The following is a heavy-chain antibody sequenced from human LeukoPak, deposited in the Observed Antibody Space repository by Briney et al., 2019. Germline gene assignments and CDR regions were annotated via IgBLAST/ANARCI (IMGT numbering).Heavy chain of an antibody. V-gene: IGHV3-30-3*01. CDR3: ARAPQATRGSFGNYHMDV. D-gene: IGHD3-10*01. CDR1: GFIFRNYA. CDR2: ISYYGSIK. Sequence: TGGSLRLSCAASGFIFRNYAMHWVRQAPGKGLEGLAAISYYGSIKDYADSVKGRVTISRDNSQNTLDLQMNSLRGEDTGVYFCARAPQATRGSFGNYHMDVWGQGTTVTVS. J-gene: IGHJ6*02.